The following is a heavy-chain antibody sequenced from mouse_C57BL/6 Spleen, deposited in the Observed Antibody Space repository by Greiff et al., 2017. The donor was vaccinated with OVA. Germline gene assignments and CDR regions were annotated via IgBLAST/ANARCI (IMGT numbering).Heavy chain of an antibody. V-gene: IGHV6-3*01. J-gene: IGHJ4*01. D-gene: IGHD1-1*01. CDR2: IRLKSDNYAT. CDR3: TVNYGSSYLFYAMDY. CDR1: GFTFSNYW. Sequence: EVQGVESGGGLVQPGGSMKLSCVASGFTFSNYWMNWVRQSPEKGLEWVAQIRLKSDNYATHYAESVKGRFTISRDDSKSSVYLQMNNLRAEDTGIYYCTVNYGSSYLFYAMDYWGQGTSVTVSS.